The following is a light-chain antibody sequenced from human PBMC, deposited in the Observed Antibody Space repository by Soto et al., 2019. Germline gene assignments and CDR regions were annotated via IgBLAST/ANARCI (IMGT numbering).Light chain of an antibody. CDR3: QQYGRSPPLT. Sequence: EIVLTQSPGTLSLSPGERATLSCRASQSIVSDTYLAWYQQKPGQAPRLLIYGASTRATGIPDRFSGSGSGTDFTLTISRLEPEDFAVYYCQQYGRSPPLTFCGGTKVEIK. V-gene: IGKV3-20*01. CDR1: QSIVSDTY. J-gene: IGKJ4*01. CDR2: GAS.